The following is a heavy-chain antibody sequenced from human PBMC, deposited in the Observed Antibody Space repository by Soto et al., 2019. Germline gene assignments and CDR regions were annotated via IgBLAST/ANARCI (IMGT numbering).Heavy chain of an antibody. J-gene: IGHJ4*02. CDR3: ARRATMTRYYFDY. Sequence: SETLSLTCTVSCGSISSTSYYWGWIRQPPGKGLEWIGSIYYSGSTYYNPSLKSRVTISVDTSQHQFSLKLSSVTAADTAVYYCARRATMTRYYFDYWGQGTLVTVSS. CDR2: IYYSGST. D-gene: IGHD3-9*01. CDR1: CGSISSTSYY. V-gene: IGHV4-39*01.